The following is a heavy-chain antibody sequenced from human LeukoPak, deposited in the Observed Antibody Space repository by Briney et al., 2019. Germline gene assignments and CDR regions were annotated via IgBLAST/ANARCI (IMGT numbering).Heavy chain of an antibody. Sequence: PSETLSLTCTVSGGSISSYYWSWIRQPPGKGLEWIGEINHSGSTNYNPSLKSRVTISVDTSKNQFSLKLSSVTAADTAVYYCARSSLVTARGSLFQHWGQGTLVTVSS. J-gene: IGHJ1*01. CDR3: ARSSLVTARGSLFQH. V-gene: IGHV4-34*01. CDR2: INHSGST. D-gene: IGHD2-21*02. CDR1: GGSISSYY.